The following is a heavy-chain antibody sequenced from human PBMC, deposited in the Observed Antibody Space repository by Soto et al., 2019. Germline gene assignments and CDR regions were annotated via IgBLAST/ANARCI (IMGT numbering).Heavy chain of an antibody. CDR3: ARGMSMVRGVPLYYYMDV. D-gene: IGHD3-10*01. Sequence: ASGKASCVAPGYTFTSYYMHWVRQAPRQGLEWMGIINPSGGSTSYAQKFQGRVTMTRDTSTSTVYMKMSSLRSEDTAVYYCARGMSMVRGVPLYYYMDVWGKGTTVTVSS. CDR2: INPSGGST. V-gene: IGHV1-46*03. J-gene: IGHJ6*03. CDR1: GYTFTSYY.